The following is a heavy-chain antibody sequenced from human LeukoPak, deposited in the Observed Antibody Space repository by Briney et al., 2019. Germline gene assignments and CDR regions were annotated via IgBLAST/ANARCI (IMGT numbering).Heavy chain of an antibody. CDR1: GFTFSTYA. J-gene: IGHJ6*03. D-gene: IGHD6-13*01. CDR3: AKVGSSSWSVYYYYYMDV. Sequence: GGSLRLSCAASGFTFSTYAMNWVRQAPGKGLEWISTISGSGGSTYYADSVKGRFTISRDNSKNTLYLQMNSLRAEDTAVYYCAKVGSSSWSVYYYYYMDVWGKGTTVTVSS. CDR2: ISGSGGST. V-gene: IGHV3-23*01.